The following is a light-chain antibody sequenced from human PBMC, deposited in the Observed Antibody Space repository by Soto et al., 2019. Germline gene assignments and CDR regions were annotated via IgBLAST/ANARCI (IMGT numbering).Light chain of an antibody. J-gene: IGKJ1*01. CDR2: GAS. Sequence: EIVMTQSPVTLSVSPGEGATLSCRASQSISSNLAWYQQKPGQAPRLLIYGASTRAPGIPARFSGSGSGTEFTLTISSLQSEDFAVYYCQQNNNWRWMFGQGTKVEIK. CDR1: QSISSN. V-gene: IGKV3-15*01. CDR3: QQNNNWRWM.